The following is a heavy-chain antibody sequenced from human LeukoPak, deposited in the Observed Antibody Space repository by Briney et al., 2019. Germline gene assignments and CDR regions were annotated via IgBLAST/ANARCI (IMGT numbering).Heavy chain of an antibody. CDR1: GFTFSSYA. CDR2: ISGSGGST. Sequence: GGSLRLSCAASGFTFSSYAMSWVRQAPGKGLEWVSAISGSGGSTYYADSVKGRFTISRDNSKNTLYLQMNSLRAEDTAVYYCARPYYDFWSGYSYYFDYWGQGTLVTVSS. J-gene: IGHJ4*02. CDR3: ARPYYDFWSGYSYYFDY. V-gene: IGHV3-23*01. D-gene: IGHD3-3*01.